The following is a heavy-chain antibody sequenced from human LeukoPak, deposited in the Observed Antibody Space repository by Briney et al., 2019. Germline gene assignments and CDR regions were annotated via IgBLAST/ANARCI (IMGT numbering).Heavy chain of an antibody. Sequence: SETLSLTCTVSGYSISSGYYWGWIRQPPGKGLEWIGSIYHSGSTYYNPSLKSRVTISVDTSKNQFSLKLSSVTAADTAVYYCARKRGYSYGYQIDYWGQGTLVTVSS. J-gene: IGHJ4*02. CDR1: GYSISSGYY. V-gene: IGHV4-38-2*02. CDR3: ARKRGYSYGYQIDY. CDR2: IYHSGST. D-gene: IGHD5-18*01.